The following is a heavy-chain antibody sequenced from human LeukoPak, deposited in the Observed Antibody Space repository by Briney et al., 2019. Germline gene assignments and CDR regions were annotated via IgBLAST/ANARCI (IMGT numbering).Heavy chain of an antibody. CDR1: GGSISSYY. CDR2: IYSSGSI. Sequence: KPSGTLSLTCTVSGGSISSYYWSWIRQTAGKGLEWIGRIYSSGSINYNPSLKSRITMSLDTPRNQLSLKLSSVTAADTAVYYCARGISGDYGLGHWGQGTLVTVSS. D-gene: IGHD4-17*01. CDR3: ARGISGDYGLGH. J-gene: IGHJ4*02. V-gene: IGHV4-4*07.